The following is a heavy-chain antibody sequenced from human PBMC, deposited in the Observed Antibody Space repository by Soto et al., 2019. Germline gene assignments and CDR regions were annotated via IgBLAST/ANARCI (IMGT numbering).Heavy chain of an antibody. CDR2: ISAYNGNT. CDR1: GYTFTSYV. CDR3: ARSIPMIVVVSYCDY. D-gene: IGHD3-22*01. J-gene: IGHJ4*02. Sequence: VMVSFKASGYTFTSYVISWVRQAPEQGLEWMGWISAYNGNTNYAQKLKGRVTMTTDTSTSTAYMELRSLRSDDTAVYYCARSIPMIVVVSYCDYWGEGNLVTV. V-gene: IGHV1-18*04.